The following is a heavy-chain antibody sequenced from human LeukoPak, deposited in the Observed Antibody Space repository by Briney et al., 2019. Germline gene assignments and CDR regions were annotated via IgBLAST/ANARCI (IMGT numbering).Heavy chain of an antibody. CDR3: AREDHVRGAFDI. CDR2: IYSGGSS. V-gene: IGHV3-53*01. CDR1: GFTFGSYA. Sequence: TGGSLRLSCAASGFTFGSYAMNWVRQAPGKGREWVSVIYSGGSSYYADSVKGRFTISRDNSKNTLYLQTNSLRAEDTAVYYCAREDHVRGAFDIWGQGTMVTVSS. D-gene: IGHD3-10*02. J-gene: IGHJ3*02.